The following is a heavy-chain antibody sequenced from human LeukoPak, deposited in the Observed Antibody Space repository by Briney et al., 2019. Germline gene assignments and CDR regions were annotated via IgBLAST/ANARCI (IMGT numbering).Heavy chain of an antibody. J-gene: IGHJ3*01. Sequence: GGSLRLSCAASGFISDHYAMHWVRQAPGKGLEWVSLISGDGGGTCYTDSVKGRFTIFRDSSKNSLYLQMNSLRTEDTALYYCAKESDAFDLWGQGTMVTVSS. V-gene: IGHV3-43*02. CDR1: GFISDHYA. CDR3: AKESDAFDL. CDR2: ISGDGGGT.